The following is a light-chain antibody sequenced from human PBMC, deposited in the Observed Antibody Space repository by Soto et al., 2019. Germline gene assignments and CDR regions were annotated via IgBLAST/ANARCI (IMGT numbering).Light chain of an antibody. J-gene: IGLJ1*01. CDR1: SSDVGGYNY. V-gene: IGLV2-14*01. Sequence: QPASVSGSPGQSITISCTGTSSDVGGYNYVSWYQQHPGKAPKLMIYDVSNRPSGISNRFSGSKSGNTASLTISGLQAEDGADYYCSSYTGRSTLYVFGTGTKLTVL. CDR2: DVS. CDR3: SSYTGRSTLYV.